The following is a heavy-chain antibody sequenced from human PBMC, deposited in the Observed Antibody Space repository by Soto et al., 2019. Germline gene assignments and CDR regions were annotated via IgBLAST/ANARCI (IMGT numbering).Heavy chain of an antibody. V-gene: IGHV5-51*01. CDR2: IYLGDSDT. D-gene: IGHD2-21*02. CDR3: ARQYCSGDCYSDYYYGMDV. Sequence: GESLKISCEGSGYGFTSSWIAWVCQMPGKGLEWMGIIYLGDSDTRYSPSFQGQVTISVDKSISTAYLQWSSLKASDTAMYYCARQYCSGDCYSDYYYGMDVWGQGTTVTVSS. CDR1: GYGFTSSW. J-gene: IGHJ6*02.